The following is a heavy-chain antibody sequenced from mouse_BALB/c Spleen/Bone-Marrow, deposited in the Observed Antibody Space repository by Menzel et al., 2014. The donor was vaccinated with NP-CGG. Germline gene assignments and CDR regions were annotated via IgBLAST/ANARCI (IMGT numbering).Heavy chain of an antibody. CDR1: GYTFTSYV. CDR2: INPYNDGT. J-gene: IGHJ2*01. CDR3: ARRRVYGNYIYFDY. Sequence: EVQLPQSGPELVKPGASVKMSCKASGYTFTSYVMHWVKQKPGQGLEWFGYINPYNDGTKYNEKFKGKATLTSDKSSSTAYMELSSLTSEDSAVYYCARRRVYGNYIYFDYWGQGTTLTVSS. D-gene: IGHD2-1*01. V-gene: IGHV1-14*01.